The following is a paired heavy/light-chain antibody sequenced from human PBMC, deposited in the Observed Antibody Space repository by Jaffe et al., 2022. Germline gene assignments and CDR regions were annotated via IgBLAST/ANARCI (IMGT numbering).Light chain of an antibody. J-gene: IGKJ4*01. CDR1: QDISNY. V-gene: IGKV1-33*01. CDR3: QQYDNLPPTLT. CDR2: DAS. Sequence: DIQMTQSPSSLSASVGDRVTITCQASQDISNYLNWYQQKPGKAPKLLIYDASNLETGVPSRFSGSGSGTDFTFTISSLQPEDIATYYCQQYDNLPPTLTFGGGTKVEIK.
Heavy chain of an antibody. J-gene: IGHJ4*02. V-gene: IGHV1-69*01. CDR2: IIPIFGTA. D-gene: IGHD2-15*01. CDR3: ARDRLDGYCSGGSCYSGRDY. CDR1: GGTFSSYA. Sequence: QVQLVQSGAEVKKPGSSVKVSCKASGGTFSSYAISWVRQAPGQGLEWMGGIIPIFGTANYAQKFQGRVTITADESTSTAYMELSSLRSEDTAVYYCARDRLDGYCSGGSCYSGRDYWGQGTLVTVSS.